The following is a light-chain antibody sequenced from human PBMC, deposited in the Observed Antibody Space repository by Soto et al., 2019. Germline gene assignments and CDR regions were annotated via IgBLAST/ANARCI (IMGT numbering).Light chain of an antibody. J-gene: IGLJ3*02. Sequence: QSALTQPASVSGSPGQSITISCTGTDSDIGGYNLVSWYQQHPGKAPKVLLYEGNERPSGVSNRFSGSKSGNTASLTISGLQAEDEADYSCCSYAGRTTWVFGGGTKLTVL. CDR1: DSDIGGYNL. V-gene: IGLV2-23*01. CDR3: CSYAGRTTWV. CDR2: EGN.